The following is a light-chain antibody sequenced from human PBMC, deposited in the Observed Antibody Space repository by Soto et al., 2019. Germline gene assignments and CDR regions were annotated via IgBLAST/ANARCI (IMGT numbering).Light chain of an antibody. J-gene: IGKJ5*01. CDR1: QSIASSY. CDR2: RTF. Sequence: EIVLTQSPGTLSLSPGQRATLSCRASQSIASSYLAWYQQKPGQPPRLLLYRTFNRATGIPDRFSGSGSGTDFTLTISRLEPEDFAVYYCQQYGSSHTFGQGTRLEIK. V-gene: IGKV3-20*01. CDR3: QQYGSSHT.